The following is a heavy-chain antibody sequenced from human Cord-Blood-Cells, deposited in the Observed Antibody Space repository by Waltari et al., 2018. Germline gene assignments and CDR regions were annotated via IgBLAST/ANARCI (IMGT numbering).Heavy chain of an antibody. CDR3: ERGLGIGELFFDY. Sequence: QVQLQQWGAGLLKPSETLSLTCAVYGGSFSGYYWSWIRQPPGKGLEWIGEINHSGRNTYNPSLKSRVTISVETYKYQYSLKLSSVTAADTAVYYCERGLGIGELFFDYWGQGTLVTVSS. CDR2: INHSGRN. J-gene: IGHJ4*02. D-gene: IGHD3-10*01. V-gene: IGHV4-34*01. CDR1: GGSFSGYY.